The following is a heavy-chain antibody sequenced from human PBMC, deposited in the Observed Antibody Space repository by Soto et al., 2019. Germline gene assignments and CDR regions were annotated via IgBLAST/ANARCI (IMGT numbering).Heavy chain of an antibody. CDR1: GFSLTTSGVG. CDR2: IYWDDDK. J-gene: IGHJ4*02. D-gene: IGHD1-26*01. V-gene: IGHV2-5*02. Sequence: QITLKESGPTLVKPTQTLTLTCTFSGFSLTTSGVGVGWIRQPPGKALEWLALIYWDDDKRYSPSLKSRLTITRDASKNQVVLTMTNMXXXXXXXXXXXXXAEPPRGXYXFDXWXXXT. CDR3: XXXAEPPRGXYXFDX.